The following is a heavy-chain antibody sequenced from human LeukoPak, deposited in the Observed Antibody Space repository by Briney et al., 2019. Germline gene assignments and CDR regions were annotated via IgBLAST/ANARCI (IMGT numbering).Heavy chain of an antibody. J-gene: IGHJ4*02. V-gene: IGHV1-69*05. Sequence: ASVKVSCKAPGGTFSSYAISWVRQAPGQGLEWMGGIIPIFGTANYAQKFQGRVTITTDESTSTAYMELSSLRSEDTAVYYCATDTSGYSYGIFDYWGQGTLVTVSS. CDR3: ATDTSGYSYGIFDY. CDR1: GGTFSSYA. CDR2: IIPIFGTA. D-gene: IGHD5-18*01.